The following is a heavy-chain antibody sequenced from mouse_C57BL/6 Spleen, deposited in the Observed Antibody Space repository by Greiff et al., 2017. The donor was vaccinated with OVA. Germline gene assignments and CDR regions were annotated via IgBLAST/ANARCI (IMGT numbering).Heavy chain of an antibody. J-gene: IGHJ3*01. CDR1: GYTFTSYW. CDR3: ARREGGPAWFAY. V-gene: IGHV1-52*01. D-gene: IGHD1-1*02. Sequence: QVQLQQSGAELVRPGSSVKLSCKASGYTFTSYWMHWVKQRPIQGLEWIGNIDPSDSETHYNQKFKDKATLTVDKSSSTAYMQLSSLTSEDSAVYYCARREGGPAWFAYWGQGTLVTVSA. CDR2: IDPSDSET.